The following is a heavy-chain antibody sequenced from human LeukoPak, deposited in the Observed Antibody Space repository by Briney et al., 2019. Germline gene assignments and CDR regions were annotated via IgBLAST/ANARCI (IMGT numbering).Heavy chain of an antibody. CDR3: AKDPYQTYREYGSARPDY. J-gene: IGHJ4*02. CDR1: GFTFSTYG. CDR2: IVGGGSKT. Sequence: GGALRLSCAASGFTFSTYGMGWVRQAPGKGREWVSGIVGGGSKTYYADSVKGRFTISRDNSKNTLYLQMNRLRAEDTAVYYCAKDPYQTYREYGSARPDYWGQGTLVTVSS. V-gene: IGHV3-23*01. D-gene: IGHD3-10*01.